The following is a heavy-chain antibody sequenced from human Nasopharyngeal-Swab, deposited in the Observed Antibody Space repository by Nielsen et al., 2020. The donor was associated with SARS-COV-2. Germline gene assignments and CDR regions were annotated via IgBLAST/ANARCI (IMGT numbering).Heavy chain of an antibody. V-gene: IGHV2-5*02. CDR3: ARGYQLIRRFDY. J-gene: IGHJ4*02. Sequence: PGKALEWLALVHWDDRKRYSPSLKSRLTITKDTSKNQVVLTMTNVDPVDTATYYCARGYQLIRRFDYWGQGTLVTVSS. D-gene: IGHD2-2*01. CDR2: VHWDDRK.